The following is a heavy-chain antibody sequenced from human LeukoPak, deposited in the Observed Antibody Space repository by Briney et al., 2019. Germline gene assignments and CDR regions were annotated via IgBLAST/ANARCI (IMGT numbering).Heavy chain of an antibody. Sequence: PGGSLRLSCATSGFTVSSNYMSWVRQAPGKGLEWVSSISSSSRYIYYADSVKGRFTISRDNAKNSLYLQMNSLRAEDTAVYYCARENHGSFDYWGQGTLVTVSS. D-gene: IGHD1-14*01. CDR3: ARENHGSFDY. CDR2: ISSSSRYI. V-gene: IGHV3-21*01. J-gene: IGHJ4*02. CDR1: GFTVSSNY.